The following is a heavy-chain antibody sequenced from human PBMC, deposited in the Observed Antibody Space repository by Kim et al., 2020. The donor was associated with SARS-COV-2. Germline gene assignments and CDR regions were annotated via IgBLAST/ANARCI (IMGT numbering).Heavy chain of an antibody. CDR3: LNSGSGSYWGAFDI. D-gene: IGHD1-26*01. V-gene: IGHV3-23*01. CDR2: ISGSGGST. Sequence: GGSLRLSCAASGFTFSSYAMSWVRQAPGKGLEWVSAISGSGGSTYYADSVKGRFTISRDNSKNTLYLQMNSLRAEDTAVYYCLNSGSGSYWGAFDIWGQGTMVTVSS. J-gene: IGHJ3*02. CDR1: GFTFSSYA.